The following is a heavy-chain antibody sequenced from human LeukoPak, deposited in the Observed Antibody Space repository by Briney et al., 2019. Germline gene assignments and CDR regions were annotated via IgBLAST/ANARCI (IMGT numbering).Heavy chain of an antibody. CDR2: ISYDGINK. Sequence: PGRSLRLSCAASGFTFSSYAMHWVRQAPGKGLEWVAVISYDGINKYYADSVKGRFTISRDNSKNTLYLQMNSLRAEDTAVYYCAIAEASVTTVDYYYYGMDVWGQGTTVNVSS. J-gene: IGHJ6*02. CDR1: GFTFSSYA. D-gene: IGHD4-17*01. V-gene: IGHV3-30*04. CDR3: AIAEASVTTVDYYYYGMDV.